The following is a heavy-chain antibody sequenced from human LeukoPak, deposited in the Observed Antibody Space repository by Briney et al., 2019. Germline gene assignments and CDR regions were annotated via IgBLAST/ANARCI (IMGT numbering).Heavy chain of an antibody. V-gene: IGHV3-21*06. CDR2: ISSSSSYI. CDR1: GFTFSSYS. J-gene: IGHJ4*02. Sequence: GVLRLSCAASGFTFSSYSMNWVRQAPGKGLEWVSSISSSSSYIYYADSVKGRFIVSRDNAKNSLYLQMNSLRAEDTALYYCARERQQLLFFDYWGQGTLVTVSS. CDR3: ARERQQLLFFDY. D-gene: IGHD6-13*01.